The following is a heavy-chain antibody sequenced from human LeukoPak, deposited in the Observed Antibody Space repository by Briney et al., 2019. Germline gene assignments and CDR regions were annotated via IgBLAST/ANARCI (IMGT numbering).Heavy chain of an antibody. Sequence: GGSLRLSCAASGLSVSDAWMSWVRQAPGKGLEWVGRIKGEAAGGTIDYVASVKGRFTISRDGAKDTLYLQMNNLKSEDTAVYYCTGPPAWGQGTLVTVSS. CDR1: GLSVSDAW. CDR2: IKGEAAGGTI. V-gene: IGHV3-15*01. J-gene: IGHJ5*02. CDR3: TGPPA.